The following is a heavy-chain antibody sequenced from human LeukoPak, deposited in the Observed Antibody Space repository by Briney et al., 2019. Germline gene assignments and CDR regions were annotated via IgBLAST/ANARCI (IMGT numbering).Heavy chain of an antibody. CDR3: ARDTAMVTSDDAFDI. CDR1: GFTFSSYS. J-gene: IGHJ3*02. D-gene: IGHD5-18*01. V-gene: IGHV3-21*01. Sequence: GSLRLSCAASGFTFSSYSMNWVRQAPGKGLEWVSSISSSSSYIYYADSVKGRFTISRDNAKNSLYLQMNSLRAEDTAVYYCARDTAMVTSDDAFDIWGQGTMVTVSS. CDR2: ISSSSSYI.